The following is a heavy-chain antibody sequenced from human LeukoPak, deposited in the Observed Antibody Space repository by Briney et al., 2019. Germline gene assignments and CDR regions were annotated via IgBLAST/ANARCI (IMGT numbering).Heavy chain of an antibody. Sequence: SETLSLTCTVSGGSISSYYWSWIRQPPGKGLEWIGYIYYSGSTNYNPSLKSRVTISVDTSKNQFSLKLSSVTAADTAVYYCARVALRYFDWSTSYYYMDVWGKGTTVTISS. J-gene: IGHJ6*03. CDR2: IYYSGST. CDR3: ARVALRYFDWSTSYYYMDV. D-gene: IGHD3-9*01. V-gene: IGHV4-59*12. CDR1: GGSISSYY.